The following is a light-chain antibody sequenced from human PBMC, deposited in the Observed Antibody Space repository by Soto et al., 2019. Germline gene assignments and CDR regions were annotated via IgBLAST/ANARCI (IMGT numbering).Light chain of an antibody. V-gene: IGKV3-15*01. CDR3: QHYYNWPRT. J-gene: IGKJ1*01. Sequence: EIVMTQSPATLSVSPGERATLSCMASQSISSNLAWYQQTPGQAPRLLIFGASTRATGTPARFSGSGSGTEFTLTISSLQSEDFAVYYCQHYYNWPRTCGQGTKGDI. CDR1: QSISSN. CDR2: GAS.